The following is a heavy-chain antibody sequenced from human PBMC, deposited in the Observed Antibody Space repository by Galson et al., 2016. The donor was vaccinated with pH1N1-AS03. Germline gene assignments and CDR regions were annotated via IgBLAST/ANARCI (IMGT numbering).Heavy chain of an antibody. CDR3: AKENIIVGASLPGGYFDY. CDR2: ISYDGTNK. Sequence: SLRLSCAASAFIFSNYGMHWVRQAPGKGLEWVAVISYDGTNKFYADSVKGRFTISRDNSKNTLYLQMNSLRAEDTAVYYCAKENIIVGASLPGGYFDYWGQGTLVTVSS. D-gene: IGHD1-26*01. V-gene: IGHV3-30*18. CDR1: AFIFSNYG. J-gene: IGHJ4*02.